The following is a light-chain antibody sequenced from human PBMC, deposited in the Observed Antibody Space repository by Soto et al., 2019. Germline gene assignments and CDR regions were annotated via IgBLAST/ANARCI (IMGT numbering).Light chain of an antibody. CDR2: GAS. Sequence: DIQLTQSPSFLSASVGDRVTITCRASQGIASFLAWYQQKPGKAPKLLIYGASTLHSGVPSRFSGTGSGTEFTLTITTLQPEDFATYYCQQLNMYPPLCTVGGGTKVDTK. V-gene: IGKV1-9*01. CDR3: QQLNMYPPLCT. CDR1: QGIASF. J-gene: IGKJ4*01.